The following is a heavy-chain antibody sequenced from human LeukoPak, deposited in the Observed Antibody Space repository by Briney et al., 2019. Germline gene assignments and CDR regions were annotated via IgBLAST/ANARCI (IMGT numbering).Heavy chain of an antibody. Sequence: PGGSLRLSCAASGFTFSSYNLHWVRQAPGKGLEWVAVISKDGGFKYYADSVKGRFTISRDNSKNTFYLQMNSLIIEDTAVYYCTREEYSSFWSTAGAFDNWGQGTMVTVSS. CDR3: TREEYSSFWSTAGAFDN. CDR2: ISKDGGFK. CDR1: GFTFSSYN. D-gene: IGHD6-19*01. V-gene: IGHV3-30*03. J-gene: IGHJ3*02.